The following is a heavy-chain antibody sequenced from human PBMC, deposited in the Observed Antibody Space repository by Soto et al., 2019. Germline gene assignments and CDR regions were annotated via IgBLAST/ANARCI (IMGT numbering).Heavy chain of an antibody. CDR3: TRSRAAAIPYFDY. Sequence: EVQLVESGGGLVQPGRSLRLSCTASGFTFGDYAMSWVRQAPGKGLEWVGFIRSKAYGGTTEYAASVKGRFTISRDDAKSIDYVQMNSLKTEDTDVYYWTRSRAAAIPYFDYWGQGTLVTVSS. CDR1: GFTFGDYA. V-gene: IGHV3-49*04. CDR2: IRSKAYGGTT. J-gene: IGHJ4*02. D-gene: IGHD6-13*01.